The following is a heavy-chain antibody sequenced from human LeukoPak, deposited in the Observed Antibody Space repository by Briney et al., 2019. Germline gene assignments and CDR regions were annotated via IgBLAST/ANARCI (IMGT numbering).Heavy chain of an antibody. Sequence: SETLSLTCTVSGGSISSYYWSWIRQPPGKGLEWIGYIYYSGSTNYNPSLKSRVTISVDTSKNQFSLKLSSVTAADTAVYYCARAQLGLDFDYWGQGTLVTVSS. CDR1: GGSISSYY. CDR3: ARAQLGLDFDY. J-gene: IGHJ4*02. D-gene: IGHD7-27*01. CDR2: IYYSGST. V-gene: IGHV4-59*01.